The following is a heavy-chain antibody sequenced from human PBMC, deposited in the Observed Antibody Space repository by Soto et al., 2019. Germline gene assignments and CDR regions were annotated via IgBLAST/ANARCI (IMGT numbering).Heavy chain of an antibody. J-gene: IGHJ5*01. CDR1: GYTFTDHD. D-gene: IGHD3-22*01. Sequence: GASVKVSCKASGYTFTDHDMHWVRQAPGQGLEWMGIINPSGGSTSYSQKLQGRVTMTRDTSTSTVYMELSSLRSEDTAVYYCARSHNHYYHSNTDWFDSWGQGTLVTVSS. V-gene: IGHV1-46*04. CDR2: INPSGGST. CDR3: ARSHNHYYHSNTDWFDS.